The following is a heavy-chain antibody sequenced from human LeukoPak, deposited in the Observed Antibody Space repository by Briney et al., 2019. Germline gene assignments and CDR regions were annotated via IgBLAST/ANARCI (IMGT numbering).Heavy chain of an antibody. D-gene: IGHD3-22*01. CDR2: VYTSGST. V-gene: IGHV4-4*07. CDR1: GGSISSYY. Sequence: SETLSLTCTVSGGSISSYYWSWIRQPAGKGLEWIGRVYTSGSTNYNPSLKSRVTMSVDTSKNQFSLKLSPVTAADTAVYSCARVTGGYYSQYFDYWGQGTLVTVSS. CDR3: ARVTGGYYSQYFDY. J-gene: IGHJ4*02.